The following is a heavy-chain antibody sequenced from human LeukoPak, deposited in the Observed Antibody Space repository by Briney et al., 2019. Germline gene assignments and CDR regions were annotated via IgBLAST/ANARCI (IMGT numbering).Heavy chain of an antibody. V-gene: IGHV3-21*06. D-gene: IGHD3-10*01. CDR1: GFTFSSYS. J-gene: IGHJ2*01. CDR3: TRGLQGSGSGYFDL. CDR2: ISHSSSYI. Sequence: GRSLRLSCAASGFTFSSYSMNWVRQAPGKGLEWVSSISHSSSYIYYADSVKGRFIISRDNAKNSLYLQMNSLRAEDTAVYYCTRGLQGSGSGYFDLWGRGTLVAVSS.